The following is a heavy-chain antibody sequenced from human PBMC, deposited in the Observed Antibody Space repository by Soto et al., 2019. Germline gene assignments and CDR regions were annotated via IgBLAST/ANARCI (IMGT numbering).Heavy chain of an antibody. Sequence: GGSLRLSCAASGFTFDDYAMHWVRQAPGKGLEWVSGISWNSGSIGYADSVKGRFTISRDNAKNSLYLQMNSLRAEDTALYYCAKGVAVVAATPGYFDYWGQGTLVTVSS. J-gene: IGHJ4*02. CDR2: ISWNSGSI. D-gene: IGHD2-15*01. V-gene: IGHV3-9*01. CDR3: AKGVAVVAATPGYFDY. CDR1: GFTFDDYA.